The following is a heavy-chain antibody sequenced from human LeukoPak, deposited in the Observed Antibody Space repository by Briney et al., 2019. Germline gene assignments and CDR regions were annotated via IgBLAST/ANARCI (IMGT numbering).Heavy chain of an antibody. CDR2: IYPGDSDT. V-gene: IGHV5-51*01. J-gene: IGHJ4*02. D-gene: IGHD3-3*01. Sequence: GESLKISCKGSGYSFTSYWIGWVRQMPGKGLEWMGIIYPGDSDTRYSPSFQGQVTISADKSISTAYLQWSSLKASDTAMYYCARHYDFWSGYSAPSDYWGQGTLVTVSS. CDR1: GYSFTSYW. CDR3: ARHYDFWSGYSAPSDY.